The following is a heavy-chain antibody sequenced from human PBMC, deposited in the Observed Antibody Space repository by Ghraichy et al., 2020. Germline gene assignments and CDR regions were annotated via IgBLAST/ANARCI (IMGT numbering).Heavy chain of an antibody. Sequence: SETLSLTCTVSGGSISSSYWSWIRQPPGKGLDWMGNIYYSGSTNHNPSLKSRFTISVDTSKNKFSLKLSSVTAADTAVYYCARDGPVGYYDSSGYYYDYYYYGMDVWGQGTTVTVSS. CDR2: IYYSGST. V-gene: IGHV4-59*01. CDR1: GGSISSSY. D-gene: IGHD3-22*01. J-gene: IGHJ6*02. CDR3: ARDGPVGYYDSSGYYYDYYYYGMDV.